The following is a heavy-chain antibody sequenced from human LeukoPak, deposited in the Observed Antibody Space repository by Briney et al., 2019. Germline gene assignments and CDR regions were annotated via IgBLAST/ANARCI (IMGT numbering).Heavy chain of an antibody. D-gene: IGHD5-18*01. V-gene: IGHV3-53*01. CDR1: GFTVSSNY. CDR3: ARDMGYSYGYELGYDY. J-gene: IGHJ4*02. Sequence: GGSLRLSCAASGFTVSSNYMSWVRQAPGKGLEWVSVIYSGRSGGRTYYADSVKGRFTISRDNSKNTLYLQMNSLRAEDTALYYCARDMGYSYGYELGYDYWGQGTLVTVSS. CDR2: IYSGRSGGRT.